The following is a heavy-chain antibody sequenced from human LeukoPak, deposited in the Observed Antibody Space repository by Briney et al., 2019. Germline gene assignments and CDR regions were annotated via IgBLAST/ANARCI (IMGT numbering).Heavy chain of an antibody. CDR1: GYTLTELS. CDR2: IYPNTGGT. Sequence: GSVKVSCKVSGYTLTELSMHWVRQAPGQGLEWMRWIYPNTGGTNYAQSFQGRVSMTRDSSITTAYMELSSLRSDDTATYYCARGMSGTYVDSFDPWGQGTLVTVSS. D-gene: IGHD4-17*01. CDR3: ARGMSGTYVDSFDP. V-gene: IGHV1-2*02. J-gene: IGHJ5*02.